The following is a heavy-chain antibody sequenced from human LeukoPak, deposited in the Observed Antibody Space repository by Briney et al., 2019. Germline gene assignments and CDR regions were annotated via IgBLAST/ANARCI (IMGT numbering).Heavy chain of an antibody. Sequence: PSETLSLTCTVSGGSISSYYWSWIRQPPGKGLEWIGYIYYSGSTNYNPSLKSRVTISVDTSKNQFSLKLSSVTAADTAVYYCARQPSYVAYSYGPGGMDVWGQGTTVTVSS. CDR3: ARQPSYVAYSYGPGGMDV. CDR2: IYYSGST. CDR1: GGSISSYY. D-gene: IGHD5-18*01. V-gene: IGHV4-59*08. J-gene: IGHJ6*02.